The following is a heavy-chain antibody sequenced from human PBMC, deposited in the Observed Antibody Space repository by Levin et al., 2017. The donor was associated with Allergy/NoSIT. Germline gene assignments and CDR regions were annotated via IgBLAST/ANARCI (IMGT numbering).Heavy chain of an antibody. CDR3: ARDPEGLRYFDWLWPGNAFDI. V-gene: IGHV3-30-3*01. J-gene: IGHJ3*02. CDR1: GFTFSSYA. CDR2: ISYDGSNK. Sequence: SCAASGFTFSSYAMHWVRQAPGKGLEWVAVISYDGSNKYYADSVKGRFTISRDNSKNTLYLQMNSLRAEDTAVYYCARDPEGLRYFDWLWPGNAFDIWGQGTMVTVSS. D-gene: IGHD3-9*01.